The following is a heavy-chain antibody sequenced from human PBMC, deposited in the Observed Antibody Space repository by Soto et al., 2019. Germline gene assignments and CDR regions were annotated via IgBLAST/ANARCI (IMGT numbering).Heavy chain of an antibody. CDR3: ARGDVLVPAAINGMDV. J-gene: IGHJ6*02. Sequence: SETLSLTCTVSGGSISSGDYYWSWIRQPPGKGLEWIGYIYYSGSTYYNPSLKSRVTISVDTSKNQFSLKLSSVTAADTAVYYCARGDVLVPAAINGMDVWGQGTTVTVSS. CDR2: IYYSGST. V-gene: IGHV4-30-4*01. D-gene: IGHD2-2*01. CDR1: GGSISSGDYY.